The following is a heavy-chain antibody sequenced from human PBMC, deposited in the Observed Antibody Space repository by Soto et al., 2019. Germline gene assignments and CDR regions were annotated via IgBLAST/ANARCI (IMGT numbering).Heavy chain of an antibody. CDR2: ISPLNGHT. V-gene: IGHV1-18*04. Sequence: ASVKVSCKASGYTFTSYYMHWVRQAPGQGLEWMGWISPLNGHTNYAQKFQGRVIMTTNTSTNTVYMDLRSLRPDDTAVYYGARGGGAHYRFDPWGQGTLVTFSS. J-gene: IGHJ5*02. D-gene: IGHD1-26*01. CDR1: GYTFTSYY. CDR3: ARGGGAHYRFDP.